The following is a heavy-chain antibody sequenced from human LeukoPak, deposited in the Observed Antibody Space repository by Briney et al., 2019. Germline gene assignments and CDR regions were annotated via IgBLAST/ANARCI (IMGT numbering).Heavy chain of an antibody. CDR2: ISSSSSYI. D-gene: IGHD3-3*01. J-gene: IGHJ6*02. V-gene: IGHV3-21*01. CDR3: ARDRYDFWSGYFNYYYGMDA. CDR1: GFTFSSYS. Sequence: PGGSLRLSCAASGFTFSSYSMNWVRQAPGKGLEWVSSISSSSSYIYYADSVKGRFTISRDNAKNSLYLQMNSLRAEDTAVYYCARDRYDFWSGYFNYYYGMDAWGQGTTVTVSS.